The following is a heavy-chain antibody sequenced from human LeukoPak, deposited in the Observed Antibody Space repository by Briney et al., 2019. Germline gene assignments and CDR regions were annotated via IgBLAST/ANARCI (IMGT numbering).Heavy chain of an antibody. Sequence: GASVKVSCKASGYTFTSYGISWVRQAPGQGLEWMGWISAYNGNTNYAQKLQGRVTMTTDTSTSTAYMELRSLRTDDTAVYYCARDSRITMVRGVIANWFDPWGQGTLVTVSS. CDR1: GYTFTSYG. D-gene: IGHD3-10*01. J-gene: IGHJ5*02. CDR3: ARDSRITMVRGVIANWFDP. CDR2: ISAYNGNT. V-gene: IGHV1-18*01.